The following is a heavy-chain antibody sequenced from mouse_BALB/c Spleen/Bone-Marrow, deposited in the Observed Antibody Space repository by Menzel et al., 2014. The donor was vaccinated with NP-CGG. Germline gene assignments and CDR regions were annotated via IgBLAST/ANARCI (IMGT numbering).Heavy chain of an antibody. D-gene: IGHD2-3*01. J-gene: IGHJ4*01. Sequence: EVKVEESGGGLVQPGGSLKLSCAASGFTFSYYTMSWVRQTPEKRLEWVAYISNGGSSTYHPDTVKGRFTISRDNAKNTLYLQMSSLRSEDMAMYYCARDGYNVGGALDYWGQGTSVTVSS. CDR3: ARDGYNVGGALDY. CDR2: ISNGGSST. V-gene: IGHV5-12-2*01. CDR1: GFTFSYYT.